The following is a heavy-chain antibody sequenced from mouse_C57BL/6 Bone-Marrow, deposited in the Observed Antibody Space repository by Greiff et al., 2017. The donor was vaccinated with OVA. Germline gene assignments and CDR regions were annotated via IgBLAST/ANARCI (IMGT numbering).Heavy chain of an antibody. CDR3: ASEVTTVVEDYYAMDY. CDR2: IYPGSGST. CDR1: GYTFTSYW. D-gene: IGHD1-1*01. V-gene: IGHV1-55*01. J-gene: IGHJ4*01. Sequence: QVQLQQPGAELVKPGASVKMSCKASGYTFTSYWITWVKQRPGQGLEWIGDIYPGSGSTNYNEKFKSKATLTVDTSSSTAYMQLSSLTSEDSAFYYCASEVTTVVEDYYAMDYWGRGTSVTVSS.